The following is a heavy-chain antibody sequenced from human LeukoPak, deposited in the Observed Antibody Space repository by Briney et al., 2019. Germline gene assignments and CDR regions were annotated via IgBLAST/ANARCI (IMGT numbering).Heavy chain of an antibody. J-gene: IGHJ4*02. CDR1: GYTFTGYY. Sequence: GESLKISCKGSGYTFTGYYMHWVRQAPGQGLEWMGWINPNSGGTNYAQKFQGRVTMTRDTSISTAYMELSRLRSDDTAVYYCARDRGKSDRIFDYWGQGTLVTVSS. CDR2: INPNSGGT. D-gene: IGHD3-16*01. V-gene: IGHV1-2*02. CDR3: ARDRGKSDRIFDY.